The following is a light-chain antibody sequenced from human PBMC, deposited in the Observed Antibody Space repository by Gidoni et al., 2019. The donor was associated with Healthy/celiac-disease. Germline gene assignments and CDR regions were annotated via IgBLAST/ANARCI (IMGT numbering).Light chain of an antibody. J-gene: IGKJ3*01. V-gene: IGKV2-28*01. Sequence: DIVMTEFTLSLPVTPGEPASTSCRSSQSLLHSNGYNYLDWYMQKPGQSPQLLIYLGPNRASGVPDRFSGSGSGTDFTLKISKVEAEDVGVYYCMQALQTPRTFXPXTKVDIK. CDR2: LGP. CDR3: MQALQTPRT. CDR1: QSLLHSNGYNY.